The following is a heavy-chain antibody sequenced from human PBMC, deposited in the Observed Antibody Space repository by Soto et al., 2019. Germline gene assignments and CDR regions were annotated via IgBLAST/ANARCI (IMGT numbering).Heavy chain of an antibody. CDR3: ASAPSVATHWFDP. V-gene: IGHV4-4*02. D-gene: IGHD2-15*01. J-gene: IGHJ5*02. CDR2: IYHSGST. CDR1: GGSISSSNW. Sequence: QVQLQESGPGLVKPSGTLSLTCAVSGGSISSSNWWSWVRQPPGKGLEWIGEIYHSGSTNYNPSLTSRVTLSVDKSKTQFSLKLSSVTAAATAVYSCASAPSVATHWFDPWGQGTLVTVSS.